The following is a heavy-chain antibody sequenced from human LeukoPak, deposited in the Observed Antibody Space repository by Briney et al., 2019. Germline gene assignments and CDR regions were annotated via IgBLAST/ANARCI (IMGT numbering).Heavy chain of an antibody. CDR3: VRTRLSGHIVPAAERADDACDR. CDR1: GGSISSSRYY. V-gene: IGHV4-39*07. CDR2: IHSSGST. D-gene: IGHD2-2*01. J-gene: IGHJ3*02. Sequence: SETLSLTCPVSGGSISSSRYYWGWIRQTPGKGLEWIGSIHSSGSTYYNPSLKRRVTVSVGTSENQFSLKLSSVAAADTAVYFCVRTRLSGHIVPAAERADDACDRWGQRTMVTASS.